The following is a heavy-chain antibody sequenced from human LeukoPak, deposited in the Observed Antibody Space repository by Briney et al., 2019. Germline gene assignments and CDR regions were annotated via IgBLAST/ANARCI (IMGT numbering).Heavy chain of an antibody. CDR3: VRNLAVAGTCFDS. Sequence: PGGSLRLSCAASGFTFRNYWMSWVRQAPGTGLEWVANIKQDGSDRNYVTSVRGRFTISRDNAESSLYLQMNSLRVEDTAVYYCVRNLAVAGTCFDSWGQGTLGTVSS. J-gene: IGHJ4*02. CDR1: GFTFRNYW. CDR2: IKQDGSDR. D-gene: IGHD6-19*01. V-gene: IGHV3-7*03.